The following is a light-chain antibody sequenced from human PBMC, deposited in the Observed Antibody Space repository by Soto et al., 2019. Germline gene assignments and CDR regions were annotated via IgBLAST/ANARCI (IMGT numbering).Light chain of an antibody. CDR3: QAWDGSTVV. CDR2: QDI. CDR1: KLSNKY. Sequence: SYELTQPPSVSVSPGQTASITCSGQKLSNKYACWYQQRSGQSPILVIYQDIKQPSGIPERFSGSNSGNTATLTITGTQAVDEADYYCQAWDGSTVVFAGGTKLTVL. V-gene: IGLV3-1*01. J-gene: IGLJ3*02.